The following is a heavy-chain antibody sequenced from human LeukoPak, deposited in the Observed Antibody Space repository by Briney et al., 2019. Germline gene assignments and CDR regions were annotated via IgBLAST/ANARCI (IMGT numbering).Heavy chain of an antibody. D-gene: IGHD5-18*01. CDR2: IKQDGSEK. CDR3: ASGQLWFRFDY. CDR1: GFTFSSYW. V-gene: IGHV3-7*01. Sequence: PGGSLRLSCAASGFTFSSYWMSWVRQAPGKGLEWVAKIKQDGSEKYYVDSVKGRFTISRDNAKNSLYLQMNSLRAEDTAVYYCASGQLWFRFDYWGQGTLVTVSS. J-gene: IGHJ4*02.